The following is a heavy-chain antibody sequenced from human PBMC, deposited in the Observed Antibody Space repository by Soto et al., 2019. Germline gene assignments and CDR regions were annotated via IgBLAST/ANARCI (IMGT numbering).Heavy chain of an antibody. Sequence: SETLSLTCAVYGGSCSGYYWGWIRQPPGKGLEWIGEINHSGSTNYNPSLKSRVTISVDTSKNQFSLKLSSVAAADTAVYYCARLAGYSSSWYYFDYWGQGTLVTVSS. D-gene: IGHD6-13*01. CDR2: INHSGST. CDR3: ARLAGYSSSWYYFDY. V-gene: IGHV4-34*01. J-gene: IGHJ4*02. CDR1: GGSCSGYY.